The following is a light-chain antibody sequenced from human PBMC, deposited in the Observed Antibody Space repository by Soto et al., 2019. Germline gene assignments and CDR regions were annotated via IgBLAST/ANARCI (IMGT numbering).Light chain of an antibody. CDR2: GAS. Sequence: EIVLTQSPGTLSLSPGERATLSCRASQSVYNNYLAWYQQKPGQTPRLLVNGASNRATGIPDRFSGGGSGTDFTRTISSLEPEAFAVYYCQQYGLPPHSFGQGTRVEIK. V-gene: IGKV3-20*01. CDR3: QQYGLPPHS. J-gene: IGKJ2*01. CDR1: QSVYNNY.